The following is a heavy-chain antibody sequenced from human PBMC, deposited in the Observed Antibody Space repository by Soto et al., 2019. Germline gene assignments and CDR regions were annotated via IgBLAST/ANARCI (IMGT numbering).Heavy chain of an antibody. CDR1: GFTFSSYA. CDR3: AKVEDTAMVPYYFDY. Sequence: SGGSLRLSCAASGFTFSSYAMSWVRQAPGKGLEWVSAISGSGGSTYYADSVKGRFTISRDNSKNTLYLQMNSLRAEDTAVYYCAKVEDTAMVPYYFDYWGQGTLVTVSS. V-gene: IGHV3-23*01. D-gene: IGHD5-18*01. J-gene: IGHJ4*02. CDR2: ISGSGGST.